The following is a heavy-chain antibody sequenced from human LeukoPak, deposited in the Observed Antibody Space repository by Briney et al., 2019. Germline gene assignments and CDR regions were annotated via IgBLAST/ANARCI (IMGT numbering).Heavy chain of an antibody. CDR2: IYYSGST. D-gene: IGHD3-10*01. V-gene: IGHV4-59*01. J-gene: IGHJ5*02. CDR3: ARDESLHYYGSGSYYNGFDP. Sequence: SETLSLTCTVSGGSISSYYWSWIRQPPGKGLEWIGYIYYSGSTNYNPSLKSRVTISVDTSKNQFSLKLSSVTAAYTAVYYCARDESLHYYGSGSYYNGFDPWGQGTLVTVSS. CDR1: GGSISSYY.